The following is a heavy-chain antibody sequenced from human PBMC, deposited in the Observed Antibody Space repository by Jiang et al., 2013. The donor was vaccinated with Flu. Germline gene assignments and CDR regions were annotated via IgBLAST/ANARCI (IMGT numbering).Heavy chain of an antibody. V-gene: IGHV5-51*01. CDR1: GFTFTNYW. CDR2: IYPDDSDT. Sequence: SLEISCRASGFTFTNYWIAWVRQMPGKGLEWMGVIYPDDSDTRYSPSLQGQVSFSVDKSTKTAYLRWSSLRASDSGMYFCAREGGHENSLYWYFDVWGRGTPVTVSS. J-gene: IGHJ2*01. CDR3: AREGGHENSLYWYFDV.